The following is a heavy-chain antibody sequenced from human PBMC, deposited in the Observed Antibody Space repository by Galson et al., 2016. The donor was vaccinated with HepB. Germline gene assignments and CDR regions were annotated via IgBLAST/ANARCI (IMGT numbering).Heavy chain of an antibody. J-gene: IGHJ6*02. CDR1: GFSLTTSGMC. Sequence: PALVKPPQTLTLTCTFSGFSLTTSGMCVSWIRQPPGKALEWLALIDWGDDRYYSTSLKTRLTISRDTSKNQVVLKMTNMDPVDTATYYCARMPYSSGWYKYGMDVRGQGTTVTVSS. V-gene: IGHV2-70*01. CDR2: IDWGDDR. CDR3: ARMPYSSGWYKYGMDV. D-gene: IGHD6-19*01.